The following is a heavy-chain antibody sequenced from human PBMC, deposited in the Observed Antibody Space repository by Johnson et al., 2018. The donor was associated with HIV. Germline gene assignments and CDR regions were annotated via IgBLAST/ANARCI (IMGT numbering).Heavy chain of an antibody. CDR2: IFSVGDV. CDR1: GITVGTNY. J-gene: IGHJ3*02. CDR3: ARAPSPQTMAGTTDAFDI. Sequence: MLLVESGGGLVQPGGSLRLSCAASGITVGTNYMSWVRQAPGKGLEWVSVIFSVGDVYYADSVKGRFTISRDNSKNMVYLQMNSLRAEDTAVYYCARAPSPQTMAGTTDAFDILGQGTMVTVSS. V-gene: IGHV3-66*02. D-gene: IGHD6-19*01.